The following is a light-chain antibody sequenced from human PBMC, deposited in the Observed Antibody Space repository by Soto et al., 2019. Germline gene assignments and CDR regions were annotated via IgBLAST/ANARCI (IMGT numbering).Light chain of an antibody. CDR3: QQYGISPPRT. Sequence: EIVLTQSPGTLSLSPGERATLSCRASQSVSNNNLAWYQQKVGQAPRLLIYAASSRATGIPDRFSGSGSGTDFALTIGRLEPEDFAVYYCQQYGISPPRTFGQGTKVEIK. V-gene: IGKV3-20*01. CDR2: AAS. CDR1: QSVSNNN. J-gene: IGKJ1*01.